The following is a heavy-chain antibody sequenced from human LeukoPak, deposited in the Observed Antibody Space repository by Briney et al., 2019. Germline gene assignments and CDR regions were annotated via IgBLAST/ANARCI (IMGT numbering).Heavy chain of an antibody. J-gene: IGHJ4*02. V-gene: IGHV3-23*01. CDR3: AKGHRESSSFFDS. Sequence: GGSLRLSCAAFSGFAMSWVRQAPGKRLEWVSAINGHGDDTYYPDSVKGRFTISRDNSNNTLYLQMNSLRADDTAVYYCAKGHRESSSFFDSWGQGIPVTVSS. CDR2: INGHGDDT. CDR1: SGFA.